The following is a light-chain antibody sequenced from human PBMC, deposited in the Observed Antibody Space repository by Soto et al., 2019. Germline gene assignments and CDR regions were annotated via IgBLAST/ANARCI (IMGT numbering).Light chain of an antibody. CDR1: QSVSSSY. CDR3: QQYGSSST. CDR2: GAS. J-gene: IGKJ5*01. Sequence: IVLTQSPGTLSLSPGERATLSCGASQSVSSSYLAWYQQKPGQAPRLLIYGASSRPTGIPDRFSGSGSGTDFTLTISRLEPEDFAVYYCQQYGSSSTFGQGTRLEIK. V-gene: IGKV3-20*01.